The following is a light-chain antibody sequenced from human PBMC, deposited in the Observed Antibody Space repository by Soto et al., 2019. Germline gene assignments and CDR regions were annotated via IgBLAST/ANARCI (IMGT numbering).Light chain of an antibody. CDR2: KAS. V-gene: IGKV1-5*03. CDR3: QQYKSNPLT. Sequence: DIQMTQSPSTLSASVGDRVTITCRASLSVSSWLAWYQQKPGKVPKLLIYKASTLQSGVPSRFSGSGSGTEFTLTISSLQPDDFAAYYCQQYKSNPLTFGGGTKVEIK. CDR1: LSVSSW. J-gene: IGKJ4*01.